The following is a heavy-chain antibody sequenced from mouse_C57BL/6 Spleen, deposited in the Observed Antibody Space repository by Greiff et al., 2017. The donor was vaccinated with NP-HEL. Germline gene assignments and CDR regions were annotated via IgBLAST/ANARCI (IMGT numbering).Heavy chain of an antibody. CDR1: GFNIKDYY. CDR2: IDPEDGDT. CDR3: TTIGATVVEEAMDY. D-gene: IGHD1-1*01. V-gene: IGHV14-1*01. J-gene: IGHJ4*01. Sequence: EVQLQQSGAELVRPGASVKLSCTASGFNIKDYYMHWVKQRPEQGLEWIGRIDPEDGDTEYAPKFQGKATMTADPSSNTAYLQLSSLTSEDTAVYYCTTIGATVVEEAMDYWGQGTSVTVSS.